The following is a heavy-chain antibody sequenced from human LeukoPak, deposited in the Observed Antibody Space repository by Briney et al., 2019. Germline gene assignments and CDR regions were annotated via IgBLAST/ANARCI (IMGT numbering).Heavy chain of an antibody. D-gene: IGHD1-26*01. CDR2: INPNSGGT. J-gene: IGHJ4*02. CDR1: GYTFTDYY. Sequence: ASVKVSCKASGYTFTDYYMHWVRQAPGQGLEWMGWINPNSGGTNNAQNFQGRVTMTRDTSISAAYMELSRLRSDDTAVYYCTRVYSGSLFDYWGQGTLVTVSS. V-gene: IGHV1-2*02. CDR3: TRVYSGSLFDY.